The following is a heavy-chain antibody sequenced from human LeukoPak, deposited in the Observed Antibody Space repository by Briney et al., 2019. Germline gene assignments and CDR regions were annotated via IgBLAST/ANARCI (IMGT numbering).Heavy chain of an antibody. V-gene: IGHV4-59*01. J-gene: IGHJ5*02. Sequence: SETLSLTCTVSGGSISSYYWSWIRQPPGKGLEWVGYIYYSGSNNYNPSLKSRVTISVDRSKNQFTLQLSSVTAADTAVYYCARVGGYDFWSGLNWFDPWGQGTLVTVSS. CDR2: IYYSGSN. CDR1: GGSISSYY. CDR3: ARVGGYDFWSGLNWFDP. D-gene: IGHD3-3*01.